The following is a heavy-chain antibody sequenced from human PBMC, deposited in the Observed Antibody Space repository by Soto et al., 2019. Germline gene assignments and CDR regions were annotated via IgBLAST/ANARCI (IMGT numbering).Heavy chain of an antibody. CDR2: IYQSGST. CDR1: GVSISSDGYS. CDR3: ARAYYDFWTSYHYGMDV. D-gene: IGHD3-3*01. J-gene: IGHJ6*02. Sequence: QLQLQESGSGLVKPSQTLSLTCAVSGVSISSDGYSWSWIRQPPGKGLEWIGFIYQSGSTYYNPSLKSRGTMSVDRSKNQFSLKLTSVTAADTAVYYCARAYYDFWTSYHYGMDVWGQGTTVTVSS. V-gene: IGHV4-30-2*01.